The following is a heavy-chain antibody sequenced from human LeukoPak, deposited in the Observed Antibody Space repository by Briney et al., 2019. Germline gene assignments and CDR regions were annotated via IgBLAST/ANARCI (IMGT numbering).Heavy chain of an antibody. CDR2: IYYTGTT. J-gene: IGHJ5*01. CDR3: AGGQDPNAVRFVS. CDR1: RGSMSDYF. Sequence: SETLSLTCNVSRGSMSDYFWSWIRQSPGKGLEWIGYIYYTGTTNSNPSLKSRVTISVDTFNNQFSLNLSSLTAAGTAVYFCAGGQDPNAVRFVSWGQGTLVTVAS. V-gene: IGHV4-59*01. D-gene: IGHD2/OR15-2a*01.